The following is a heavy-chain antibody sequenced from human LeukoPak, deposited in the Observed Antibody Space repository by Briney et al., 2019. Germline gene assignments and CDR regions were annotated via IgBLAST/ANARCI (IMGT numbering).Heavy chain of an antibody. Sequence: GGSLRLSCAASGFTFSNYAIHWVRLAPGKGLEWVAVISYDGSNKYYADSVKGRCTISRDNSKNTLYLQMNSLRAEDTAVYYCARGYDFWSGYPGPFDYWGQGTLVTVSS. CDR1: GFTFSNYA. D-gene: IGHD3-3*01. CDR3: ARGYDFWSGYPGPFDY. CDR2: ISYDGSNK. V-gene: IGHV3-30*04. J-gene: IGHJ4*02.